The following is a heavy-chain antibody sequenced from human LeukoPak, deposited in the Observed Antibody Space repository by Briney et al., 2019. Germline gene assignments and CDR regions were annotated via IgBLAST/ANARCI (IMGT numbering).Heavy chain of an antibody. Sequence: ASVKVSCKASGYTFTSYDINWVRQAPGQGLEWMGIINPSGGSTSYAQKFQGRVTMTRDTSTSTVYMELSSLRSEDTAVYYCARDLAYYYDSSGTGPNDYWGQGTLVTVSS. D-gene: IGHD3-22*01. V-gene: IGHV1-46*01. CDR2: INPSGGST. CDR1: GYTFTSYD. J-gene: IGHJ4*02. CDR3: ARDLAYYYDSSGTGPNDY.